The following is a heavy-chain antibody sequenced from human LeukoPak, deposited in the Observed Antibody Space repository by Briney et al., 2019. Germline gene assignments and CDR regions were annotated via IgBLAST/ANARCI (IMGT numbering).Heavy chain of an antibody. J-gene: IGHJ2*01. CDR2: FYYTGST. V-gene: IGHV4-39*01. Sequence: SETLSLTCTVSGGSISSTYYYWGWIRQPPGKGLEWIGSFYYTGSTYYKPSLKSRVTISVDMSKNQFSLKLSSVTAADTAVYYCARRNWLNWYFDPWGRGTLVTVSS. CDR1: GGSISSTYYY. CDR3: ARRNWLNWYFDP. D-gene: IGHD1-20*01.